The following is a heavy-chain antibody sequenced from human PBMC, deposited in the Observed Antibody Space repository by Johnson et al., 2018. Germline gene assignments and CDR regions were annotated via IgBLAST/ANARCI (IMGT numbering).Heavy chain of an antibody. CDR2: IWNDGSDE. Sequence: QVQLVESGGGEVQPGRSLRLACTASGFIFSSYGMQWVRQAPGKGLEWVAVIWNDGSDEYYADSVKGRFTISRDNSKNTLYLQMNSLRAEDTAVYYCAKGMGVASDYYYYYYMDVWGKGTTVTVSS. CDR3: AKGMGVASDYYYYYYMDV. CDR1: GFIFSSYG. J-gene: IGHJ6*03. V-gene: IGHV3-33*06. D-gene: IGHD5-12*01.